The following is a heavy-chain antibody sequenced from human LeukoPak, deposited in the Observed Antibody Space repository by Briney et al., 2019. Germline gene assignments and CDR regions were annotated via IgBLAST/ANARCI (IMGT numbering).Heavy chain of an antibody. CDR3: ARRLLYSSGRFDY. V-gene: IGHV4-34*01. Sequence: SETLSLTCAVYGGSFSSYYWSWIRQPPGKGLEWIGEINHSGSTNYNPSLKSRVTISVDTSKNQFSLKLSPVTAADTAVYYCARRLLYSSGRFDYWGQGTLVTVSS. D-gene: IGHD6-19*01. CDR1: GGSFSSYY. CDR2: INHSGST. J-gene: IGHJ4*02.